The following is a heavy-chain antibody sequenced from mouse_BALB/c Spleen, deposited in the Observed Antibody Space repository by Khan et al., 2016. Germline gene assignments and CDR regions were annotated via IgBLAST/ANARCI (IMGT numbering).Heavy chain of an antibody. J-gene: IGHJ3*01. Sequence: QVQRKQSGAELAKPGASGKMSCKASGYTFTSYWMHWVKQRPGQGLEWIGYINPSTGYIEYNQKFKDKATLTADKSSSTAYMQLSSLTSEYSAVYYCARLAYYGNEIFADWGRKTLDTVS. V-gene: IGHV1-7*01. CDR3: ARLAYYGNEIFAD. D-gene: IGHD2-10*01. CDR1: GYTFTSYW. CDR2: INPSTGYI.